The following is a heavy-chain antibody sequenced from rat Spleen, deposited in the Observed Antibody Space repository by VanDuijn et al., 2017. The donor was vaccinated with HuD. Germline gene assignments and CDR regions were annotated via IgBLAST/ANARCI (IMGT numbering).Heavy chain of an antibody. V-gene: IGHV2-6*01. D-gene: IGHD1-2*01. CDR2: ISSGGST. J-gene: IGHJ2*01. CDR3: ASYYSSYDY. Sequence: QVQLKESGPGLVQPSQTLSLTCTVSGFSLTSNGVSWVRQPPGKGLEWIAAISSGGSTYYNSALKSRLSISRDTSKSQVFLKMNNLQTEDTAMYFCASYYSSYDYWGQGVMVTVSS. CDR1: GFSLTSNG.